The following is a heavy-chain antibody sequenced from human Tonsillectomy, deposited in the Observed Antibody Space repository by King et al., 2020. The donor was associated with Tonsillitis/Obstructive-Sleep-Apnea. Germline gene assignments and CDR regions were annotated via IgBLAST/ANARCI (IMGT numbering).Heavy chain of an antibody. CDR3: ARITITTSFYYYYYFMDV. CDR1: GGSVSSGSYY. CDR2: IAYSGST. Sequence: QLQESGPGLVKPSETLSLTCTVSGGSVSSGSYYWTWIRQPPGKGLEWVGDIAYSGSTKYNPSLKSRVTMSVDTSKNQFSLRLSSVTAADTAVYYCARITITTSFYYYYYFMDVWGKGTTVTVSS. D-gene: IGHD4-11*01. J-gene: IGHJ6*03. V-gene: IGHV4-61*01.